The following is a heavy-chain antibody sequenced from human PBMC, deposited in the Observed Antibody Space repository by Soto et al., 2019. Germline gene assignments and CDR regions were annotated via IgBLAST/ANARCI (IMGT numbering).Heavy chain of an antibody. Sequence: GGSLRLSCAASGFTFSSYWMHWVRQAPGKGLVWVSRINSDGSSTSYADSVKGRFTISRDNAKNTLYLQMNSLRAEDTAVYYCARGGCSSTSCPYYYGMDVWGQGTTVTVSS. J-gene: IGHJ6*02. CDR3: ARGGCSSTSCPYYYGMDV. D-gene: IGHD2-2*01. V-gene: IGHV3-74*01. CDR1: GFTFSSYW. CDR2: INSDGSST.